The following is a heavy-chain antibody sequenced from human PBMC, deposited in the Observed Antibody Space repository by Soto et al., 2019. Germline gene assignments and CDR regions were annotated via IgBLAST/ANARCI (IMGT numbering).Heavy chain of an antibody. CDR2: IIPILGIA. Sequence: QVQLVQSGAEVKKPGSSVKVSCKASGGTFSSYTISWVRQAPGQGLEWMGRIIPILGIANYAQKFQGRVTITAEKSTSTACMELGNLRSQDTAGYYGARDGSSYGMDVWGQGTTVTVSS. J-gene: IGHJ6*02. V-gene: IGHV1-69*08. CDR3: ARDGSSYGMDV. CDR1: GGTFSSYT. D-gene: IGHD6-13*01.